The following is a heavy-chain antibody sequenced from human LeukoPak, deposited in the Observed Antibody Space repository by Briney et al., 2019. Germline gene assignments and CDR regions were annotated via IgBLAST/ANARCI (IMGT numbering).Heavy chain of an antibody. CDR3: ARRTSSGYPAPRFLDY. V-gene: IGHV4-34*01. CDR1: GGSFSGYC. Sequence: NPSETLSLTCAVYGGSFSGYCWSWIRQPPGKGLEWIGEINHSGSTNYNPSLKSRVTISVDTSKNQFSLKLSSVTAADTAVYYCARRTSSGYPAPRFLDYWGQGTLVTVSS. CDR2: INHSGST. J-gene: IGHJ4*02. D-gene: IGHD3-22*01.